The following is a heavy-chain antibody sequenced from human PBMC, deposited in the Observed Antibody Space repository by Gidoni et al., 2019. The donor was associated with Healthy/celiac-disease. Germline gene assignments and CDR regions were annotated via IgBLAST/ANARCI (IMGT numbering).Heavy chain of an antibody. CDR1: GFTFSAYY. CDR3: ARDRGSSGWYLHYYGMDV. D-gene: IGHD6-19*01. CDR2: ISSSGSTI. Sequence: GGSLRLSCAASGFTFSAYYMSWIRQAPGKGLEWVSYISSSGSTIYYADSVKGRFTISRDNAKNSLYLQMNSLRAEDTAVYYCARDRGSSGWYLHYYGMDVWGQGTTVTVSS. J-gene: IGHJ6*02. V-gene: IGHV3-11*01.